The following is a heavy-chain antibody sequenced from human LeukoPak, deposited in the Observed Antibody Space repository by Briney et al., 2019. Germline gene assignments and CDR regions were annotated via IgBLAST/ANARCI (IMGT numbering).Heavy chain of an antibody. D-gene: IGHD4-23*01. CDR3: ARDLILVYGGNSDHFDY. CDR2: NNWNGGSA. Sequence: GGSLTLFCAASGFTFDVYGMSWARQAPGKGLEWVSGNNWNGGSAGYADSVKGLFTISRDNEKNFLYLQMNSLRAEDTALYYCARDLILVYGGNSDHFDYWGQGTLVTVSS. J-gene: IGHJ4*02. V-gene: IGHV3-20*04. CDR1: GFTFDVYG.